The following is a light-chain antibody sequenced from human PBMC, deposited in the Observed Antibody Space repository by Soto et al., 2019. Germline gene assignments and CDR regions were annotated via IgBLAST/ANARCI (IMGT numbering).Light chain of an antibody. Sequence: EIVLTQSPATLSLSPGERATLSCRASQSVSSYLAWYQQKPGQAPRLLIYGSSSRATGIPDRFSGSGSGTDFTLSISRLEPEDFAVYYCLRYGSSPTWTFGQGTKVDIK. CDR1: QSVSSY. J-gene: IGKJ1*01. CDR3: LRYGSSPTWT. CDR2: GSS. V-gene: IGKV3-20*01.